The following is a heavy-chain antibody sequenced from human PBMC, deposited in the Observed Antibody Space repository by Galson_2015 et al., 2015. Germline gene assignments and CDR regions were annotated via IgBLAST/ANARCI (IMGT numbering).Heavy chain of an antibody. J-gene: IGHJ3*02. CDR2: IRSKAYGGTT. CDR3: TRANSLYYDFWSGYFLDAFDI. D-gene: IGHD3-3*01. Sequence: SLRLSCAASGFTFGDYAMSWFRQAPGKGLEWVGFIRSKAYGGTTEYAASVKGRFTISRDDSKSIAYLQMNSLKTEDTAVYYCTRANSLYYDFWSGYFLDAFDIWGQGTMVTVSS. CDR1: GFTFGDYA. V-gene: IGHV3-49*03.